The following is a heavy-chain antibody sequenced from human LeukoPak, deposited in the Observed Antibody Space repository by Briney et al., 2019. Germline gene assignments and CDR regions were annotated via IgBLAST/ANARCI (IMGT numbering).Heavy chain of an antibody. V-gene: IGHV4-4*02. Sequence: SESLTLTCAVSGDSFSSDKLCGCRRPSRGKLQEWTAVIFPTGSTFYTHSVRGRFTISRENSENPLSLNMRSVTAEDTPMYYCTKYGDYSMDVWGKGTTVTVSS. CDR2: IFPTGST. D-gene: IGHD3-10*01. CDR1: GDSFSSDKL. J-gene: IGHJ6*03. CDR3: TKYGDYSMDV.